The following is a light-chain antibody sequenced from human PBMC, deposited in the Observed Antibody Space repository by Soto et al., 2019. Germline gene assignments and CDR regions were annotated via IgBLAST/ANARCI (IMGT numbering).Light chain of an antibody. Sequence: IVVTQSAPTLLVPPRDRSILSCRASQGITTSFAWYQQKSGQAPKLLIYDASNRASGIPARFSGSGSGTDFTLTISSLEPEDFAVYYCQQYNNWPLTFGGGTKVDIK. CDR2: DAS. CDR1: QGITTS. J-gene: IGKJ4*01. V-gene: IGKV3-15*01. CDR3: QQYNNWPLT.